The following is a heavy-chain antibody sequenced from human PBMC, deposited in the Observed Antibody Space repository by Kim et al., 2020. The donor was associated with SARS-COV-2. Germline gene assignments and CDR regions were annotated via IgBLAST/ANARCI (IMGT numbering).Heavy chain of an antibody. D-gene: IGHD5-18*01. V-gene: IGHV7-4-1*02. CDR1: GYTFTSYA. J-gene: IGHJ3*02. CDR3: ARVESTAMVPTETPQGAFDI. CDR2: INTNTGNP. Sequence: ASVKVSCKASGYTFTSYAMNWVRQAPGQGLEWMGWINTNTGNPTYAQGFTGRFVFSLDTSVSTAYLQISSLKAEDTAVYYCARVESTAMVPTETPQGAFDIWGQGTMVTVSS.